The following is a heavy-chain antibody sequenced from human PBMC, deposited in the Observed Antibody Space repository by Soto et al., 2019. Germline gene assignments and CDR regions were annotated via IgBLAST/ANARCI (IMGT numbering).Heavy chain of an antibody. J-gene: IGHJ4*02. CDR1: GFTFSNAW. CDR3: TTDPGQIPGLDY. CDR2: IKSKTDGGTT. V-gene: IGHV3-15*01. Sequence: EVQLVESGGGLVKPGGSLRLSCAASGFTFSNAWMSWVRQAPGKGLEWVGRIKSKTDGGTTDYAAPVKSRFTISRDDSKNTLYLQMNSLKTEDTAVYYCTTDPGQIPGLDYWGQGTLVTVSS.